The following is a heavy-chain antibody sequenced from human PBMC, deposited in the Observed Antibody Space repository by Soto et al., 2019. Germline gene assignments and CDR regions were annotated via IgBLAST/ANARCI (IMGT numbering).Heavy chain of an antibody. J-gene: IGHJ6*03. CDR2: VFYTGST. Sequence: QVALQESGPGLVKPSETLSLTCKVSGGSFSSHYWSWVRQPPGEGMEWIGYVFYTGSTNYNPCLRRLVLLSLDTSKNQFSLKLRPVTAAATAVYYCARQDGYYYYMDVWRKGTTVTVSS. CDR3: ARQDGYYYYMDV. V-gene: IGHV4-59*08. CDR1: GGSFSSHY.